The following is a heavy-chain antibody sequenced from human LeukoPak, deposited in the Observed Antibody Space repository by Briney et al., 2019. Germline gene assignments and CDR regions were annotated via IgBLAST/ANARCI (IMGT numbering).Heavy chain of an antibody. Sequence: GGSLRLSCAASGFTFSSYGMHWVRQAPGKRLEWVAFIRYDGSNKYYADSVKGRFTISRDNAKNSLYLQMNSLRAEDTAVYYCARDREDIAAADGGFDPWGQGTLVTVSS. V-gene: IGHV3-30*02. CDR3: ARDREDIAAADGGFDP. J-gene: IGHJ5*02. D-gene: IGHD6-13*01. CDR2: IRYDGSNK. CDR1: GFTFSSYG.